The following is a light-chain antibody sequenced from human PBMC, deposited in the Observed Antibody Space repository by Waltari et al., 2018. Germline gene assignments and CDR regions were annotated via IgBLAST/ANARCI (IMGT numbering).Light chain of an antibody. J-gene: IGLJ2*01. Sequence: TGSSGSIASNYVQWYQQRPGSVPTTLIYENNQRPSGVPDRFSGSIDSSSNSASLTISGLKTEDEADYYCQSYDSTIVVFGGGTRLTVL. CDR3: QSYDSTIVV. CDR1: SGSIASNY. CDR2: ENN. V-gene: IGLV6-57*02.